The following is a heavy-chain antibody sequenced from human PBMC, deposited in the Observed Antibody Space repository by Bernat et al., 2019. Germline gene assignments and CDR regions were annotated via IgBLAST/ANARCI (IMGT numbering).Heavy chain of an antibody. CDR2: ISSSSSTI. CDR3: ARDFGGWYYHYDY. D-gene: IGHD6-19*01. CDR1: GFTFSTYA. V-gene: IGHV3-48*02. J-gene: IGHJ4*02. Sequence: EVQLLESGGGLVQPGGSLRLSCAASGFTFSTYAMTWVRQAPGKGLEWVSYISSSSSTIYYADSVKGRFTISRDNAKNSLYLQMNSLRDEDTAVYYCARDFGGWYYHYDYWGQGTLVTVSS.